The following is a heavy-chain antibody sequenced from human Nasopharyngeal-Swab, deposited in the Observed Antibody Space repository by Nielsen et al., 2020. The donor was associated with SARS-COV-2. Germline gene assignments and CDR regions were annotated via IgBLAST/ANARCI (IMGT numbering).Heavy chain of an antibody. CDR3: ARGDTGKYYYGSGSYSFDY. V-gene: IGHV1-8*01. Sequence: ASVKVSCKASGYTFTSSDINWVRQATGQGLEWMGWMNPNSGNTGYAQKFKGRVTMTRNTSISTGYMELSSLRSEDTAVYYCARGDTGKYYYGSGSYSFDYWGQGTLVTVSS. CDR1: GYTFTSSD. CDR2: MNPNSGNT. J-gene: IGHJ4*02. D-gene: IGHD3-10*01.